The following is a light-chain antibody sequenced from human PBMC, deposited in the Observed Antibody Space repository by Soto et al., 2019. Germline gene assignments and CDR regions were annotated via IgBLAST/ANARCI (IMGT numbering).Light chain of an antibody. Sequence: EIVLKQSPDTLAVSQGEVATLSCWASQSVTSNLAWYQQKRGQAPRLLIYAASTRATGVPARFSGSGSGTEFTLTISSLQSEDFAVYYCQQYNNWPPITLGQGTRLEIK. CDR3: QQYNNWPPIT. CDR2: AAS. V-gene: IGKV3D-15*01. CDR1: QSVTSN. J-gene: IGKJ5*01.